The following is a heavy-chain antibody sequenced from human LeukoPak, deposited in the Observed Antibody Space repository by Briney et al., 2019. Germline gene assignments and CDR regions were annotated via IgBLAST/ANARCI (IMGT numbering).Heavy chain of an antibody. CDR2: INHSGST. V-gene: IGHV4-34*01. CDR3: ARGVDIVVVPAAPHYNWFDP. D-gene: IGHD2-2*01. Sequence: SETLSLTCAVYGGSFSGYYWSWIRQPPGKGLEWIGEINHSGSTNYNPSLKSRVTISVDTSKNQFSLKLSSVTAADTAVYYCARGVDIVVVPAAPHYNWFDPWGQGTLVTVSS. CDR1: GGSFSGYY. J-gene: IGHJ5*02.